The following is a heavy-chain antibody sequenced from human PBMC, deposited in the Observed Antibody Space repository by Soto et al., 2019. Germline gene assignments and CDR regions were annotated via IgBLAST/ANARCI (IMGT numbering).Heavy chain of an antibody. CDR1: GFTFSGYY. D-gene: IGHD4-17*01. Sequence: RGSLRLSCAASGFTFSGYYIHWVRQAPGKGLEWISYISGNGEIIQYAASARGRFTISRDNAENSVYLEMDSLRAEDTALYYCARDVDADFRTDFDYWGRGTLVTVS. CDR3: ARDVDADFRTDFDY. V-gene: IGHV3-11*01. J-gene: IGHJ4*02. CDR2: ISGNGEII.